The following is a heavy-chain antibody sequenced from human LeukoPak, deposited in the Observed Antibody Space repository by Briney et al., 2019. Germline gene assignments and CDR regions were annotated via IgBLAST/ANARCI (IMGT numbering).Heavy chain of an antibody. J-gene: IGHJ4*02. CDR1: GFTFSSCG. Sequence: GRSLRLSCAASGFTFSSCGMHWVRQAPGKGLEWVAVISYDGSNKYYADSVKGRFTISRDNSKNTLYLQMNSLRVEDTAVYYCAKPPDGYNSGAFGYWGQGTLVTVSS. CDR2: ISYDGSNK. D-gene: IGHD5-24*01. V-gene: IGHV3-30*18. CDR3: AKPPDGYNSGAFGY.